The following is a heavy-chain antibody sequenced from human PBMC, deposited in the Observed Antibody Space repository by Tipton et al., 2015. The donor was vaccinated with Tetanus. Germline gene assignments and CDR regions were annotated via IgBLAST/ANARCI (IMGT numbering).Heavy chain of an antibody. V-gene: IGHV4-39*01. J-gene: IGHJ5*02. D-gene: IGHD1-14*01. CDR2: IYYNGNT. CDR3: ARSAENWFDP. CDR1: GGSLSSGTFY. Sequence: LRLSYSLSGGSLSSGTFYWDWIRQRPGKGLEWIGNIYYNGNTLQNPSLEGRVTLSLDKSKNQFSLNVKSVTAADTAIYYCARSAENWFDPWGQGILVTVSS.